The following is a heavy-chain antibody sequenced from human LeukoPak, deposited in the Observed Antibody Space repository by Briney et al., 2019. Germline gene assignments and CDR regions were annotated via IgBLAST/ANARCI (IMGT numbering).Heavy chain of an antibody. V-gene: IGHV1-18*01. D-gene: IGHD1-26*01. J-gene: IGHJ4*02. Sequence: ASVKVSCKASGGTFSSYAISWVRQAPGQGLGWMGWISAYNGNTNYAQKLQGRVTMTTDTSTSTAYMELRSLRSDDTAVYYCARAYNGVGATPGYWGQGTLVTVSS. CDR1: GGTFSSYA. CDR3: ARAYNGVGATPGY. CDR2: ISAYNGNT.